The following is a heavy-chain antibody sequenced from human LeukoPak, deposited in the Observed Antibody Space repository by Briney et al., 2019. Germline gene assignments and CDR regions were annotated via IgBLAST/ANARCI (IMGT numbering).Heavy chain of an antibody. CDR2: ISGSGTTI. V-gene: IGHV3-48*03. CDR3: AKEASGDYFDY. Sequence: PGGSLRLSCAASGFTFTYYGMNWVRQAPGKGLEWVSYISGSGTTIYYADSVKGRFTISRDNAKNSLYLQMNSLRVEDTAIYYCAKEASGDYFDYWGQGTLVTVSS. CDR1: GFTFTYYG. J-gene: IGHJ4*02. D-gene: IGHD3-10*01.